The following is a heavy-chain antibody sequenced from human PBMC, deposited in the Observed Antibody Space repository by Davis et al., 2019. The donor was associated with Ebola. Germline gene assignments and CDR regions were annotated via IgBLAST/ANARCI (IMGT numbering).Heavy chain of an antibody. CDR3: AKDTSNIWFDI. J-gene: IGHJ3*02. D-gene: IGHD1-26*01. CDR2: ISGSGGST. V-gene: IGHV3-23*01. Sequence: GESLKISCAASGFTFSIYAMSWVRQAPGKGLEWVSAISGSGGSTYYADSVKGRFTISRDNSKNTLYLQMNGLRVEDTAIYYCAKDTSNIWFDIWGQGTMVTVSS. CDR1: GFTFSIYA.